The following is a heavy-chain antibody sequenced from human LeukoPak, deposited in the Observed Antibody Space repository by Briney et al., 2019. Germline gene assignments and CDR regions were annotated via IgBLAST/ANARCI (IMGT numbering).Heavy chain of an antibody. CDR1: GFTFRHYA. D-gene: IGHD3-16*01. CDR3: VRARAGGLDY. Sequence: PGGSLRLSCAASGFTFRHYAVHWVRQAPGRGLEWVAVLSFDGAHKYYAESMKGRFTISRDNSNNTLFLQMDSLRIEDTALYYCVRARAGGLDYWGQGTLVTVSS. J-gene: IGHJ4*02. V-gene: IGHV3-30*04. CDR2: LSFDGAHK.